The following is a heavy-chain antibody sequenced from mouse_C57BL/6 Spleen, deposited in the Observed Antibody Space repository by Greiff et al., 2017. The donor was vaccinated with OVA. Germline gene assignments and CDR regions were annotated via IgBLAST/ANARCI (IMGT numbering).Heavy chain of an antibody. D-gene: IGHD1-1*01. CDR2: IDPSDSYT. V-gene: IGHV1-50*01. CDR1: GYTFTSYW. CDR3: ANDYDGSSYWYFDV. Sequence: QVQLQQPGAELVKPGASVKLSCKASGYTFTSYWMQWVKQRPGQGLEWIGEIDPSDSYTNYNQKFKGKATLTVDTSSSTAYMQLSSLTSEDSAVYYCANDYDGSSYWYFDVWGTGTTVTVSS. J-gene: IGHJ1*03.